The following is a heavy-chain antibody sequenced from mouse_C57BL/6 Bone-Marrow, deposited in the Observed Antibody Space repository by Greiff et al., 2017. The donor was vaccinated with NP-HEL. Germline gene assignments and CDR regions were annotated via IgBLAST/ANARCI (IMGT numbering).Heavy chain of an antibody. CDR3: ARVSTMVKWFAY. CDR1: GYTFTSYW. CDR2: IDPSDSYT. J-gene: IGHJ3*01. Sequence: QVQLQQPGAELVRPGTSVKLSCKASGYTFTSYWMHWVKQRPGQGLEWIGVIDPSDSYTNYNQKFKGKATLTVDTSSSTSYMQLSSLTSEESAVYYGARVSTMVKWFAYWGQGKRVTVTA. V-gene: IGHV1-59*01. D-gene: IGHD2-2*01.